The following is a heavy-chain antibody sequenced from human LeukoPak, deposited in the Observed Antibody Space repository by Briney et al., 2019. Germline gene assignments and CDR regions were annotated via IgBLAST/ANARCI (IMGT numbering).Heavy chain of an antibody. CDR2: ISWNSGSI. J-gene: IGHJ4*02. V-gene: IGHV3-20*04. CDR3: ARPRGPSGY. CDR1: GFTFSNYA. D-gene: IGHD3-10*01. Sequence: GGSLRLSCAASGFTFSNYAMSWVRQAPGKGLEWVSGISWNSGSIGYADSVKGRFTISRDNAKDSLYLQMNSLRAVDTAVYYCARPRGPSGYWGQGTLVTVSS.